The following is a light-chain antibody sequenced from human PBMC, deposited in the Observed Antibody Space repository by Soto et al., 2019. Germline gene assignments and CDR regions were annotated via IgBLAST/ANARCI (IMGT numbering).Light chain of an antibody. Sequence: QSALTQPRSVSGSPGQSVTISCTGTINDVGGYNYVSWYQQHPGKAPKLMIYEDSKRPSGVSNRFSGSKSGNTASLTISGLQSEDEADYWCCSYARSSTLVFGGGTKVTVL. V-gene: IGLV2-11*01. CDR1: INDVGGYNY. CDR2: EDS. CDR3: CSYARSSTLV. J-gene: IGLJ2*01.